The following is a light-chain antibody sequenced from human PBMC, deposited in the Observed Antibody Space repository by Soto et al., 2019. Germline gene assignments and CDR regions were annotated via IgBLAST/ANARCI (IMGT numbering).Light chain of an antibody. CDR2: EVS. V-gene: IGLV2-8*01. CDR1: SRDVGGYNY. CDR3: SSYAGNHTYV. J-gene: IGLJ1*01. Sequence: QSALTQPPSASGSPGQSVTISCTGTSRDVGGYNYVSWYQQHPGKAPKVMIYEVSKRPSGVPDRFSGSKSGNTASLTVSGLQAEDEADYYCSSYAGNHTYVFGTGTKVTVL.